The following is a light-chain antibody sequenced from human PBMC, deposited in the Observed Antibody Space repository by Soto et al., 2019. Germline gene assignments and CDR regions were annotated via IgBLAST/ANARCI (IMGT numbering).Light chain of an antibody. CDR3: EPWYSNSQV. CDR1: SGHSSYI. J-gene: IGLJ2*01. CDR2: LEGSGTY. V-gene: IGLV4-60*02. Sequence: QLVLTQSSASSASLGSSVRLTCTLSSGHSSYIIAWHQQQPGKAPRYLMKLEGSGTYNKGSGVPDRFSGSSSGADRYLTISNLKLEDEADYHYEPWYSNSQVFGGGTKVTVL.